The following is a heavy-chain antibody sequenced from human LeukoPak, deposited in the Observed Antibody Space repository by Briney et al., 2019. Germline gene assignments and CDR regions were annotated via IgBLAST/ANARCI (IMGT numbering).Heavy chain of an antibody. Sequence: ASVKVSCKASGGTFSSYAISWVRQAPGQGLEWMGGIIPIFGTANYAQKFQGRVTITADESTSTAYMELSSLRSEDTAVYYCARVPGDFWSGSTYYYYMGVWGKGTTVTVSS. V-gene: IGHV1-69*13. CDR2: IIPIFGTA. J-gene: IGHJ6*03. CDR1: GGTFSSYA. D-gene: IGHD3-3*01. CDR3: ARVPGDFWSGSTYYYYMGV.